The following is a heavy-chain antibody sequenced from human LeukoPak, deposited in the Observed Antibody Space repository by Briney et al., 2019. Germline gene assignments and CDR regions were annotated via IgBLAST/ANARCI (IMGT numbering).Heavy chain of an antibody. J-gene: IGHJ6*03. Sequence: PGGSLRLSCAASGFTFSSYSMNWVRQAPGKELEWVSSISSSSSYIYYADSVKGRFTISRDNAKNSLYLQMNSLRAEDTAVYYCARPYSSGWADYYYYYMDVWGKGTTVTVSS. D-gene: IGHD6-19*01. CDR2: ISSSSSYI. V-gene: IGHV3-21*01. CDR1: GFTFSSYS. CDR3: ARPYSSGWADYYYYYMDV.